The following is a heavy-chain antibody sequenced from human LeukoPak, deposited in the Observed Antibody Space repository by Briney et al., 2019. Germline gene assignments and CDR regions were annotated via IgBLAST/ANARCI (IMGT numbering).Heavy chain of an antibody. V-gene: IGHV1-69*04. CDR1: GGTFSSYA. CDR2: IIPILGIA. Sequence: SVKVSCKASGGTFSSYAISWVRQAPGQGLEWMGRIIPILGIANYAQKFQGRVTFTADKSTSTAYMELSSLRSEDTAVYYCARVSCSGGSCYSRPNDYWGQGTLVTVSS. CDR3: ARVSCSGGSCYSRPNDY. D-gene: IGHD2-15*01. J-gene: IGHJ4*02.